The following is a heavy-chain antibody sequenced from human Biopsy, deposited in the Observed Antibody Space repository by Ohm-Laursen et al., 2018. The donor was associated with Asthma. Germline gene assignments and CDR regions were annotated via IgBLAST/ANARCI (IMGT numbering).Heavy chain of an antibody. CDR3: ARKAGSCISRTCYSLDF. D-gene: IGHD2-15*01. Sequence: VASVKVSCKSLGGTFNTYVTGWVRQAPGQGLEWMGGINSVFGTTTYPQKFQDRVTITADDSTSTVYMELSSLRSEDTAVYYCARKAGSCISRTCYSLDFWGQGTLVTVSS. V-gene: IGHV1-69*13. CDR1: GGTFNTYV. J-gene: IGHJ4*02. CDR2: INSVFGTT.